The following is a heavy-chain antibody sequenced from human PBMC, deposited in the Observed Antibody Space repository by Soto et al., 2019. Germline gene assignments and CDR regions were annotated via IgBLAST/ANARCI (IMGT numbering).Heavy chain of an antibody. D-gene: IGHD3-10*01. V-gene: IGHV2-5*02. J-gene: IGHJ4*02. CDR2: IYWDDDN. CDR1: GFSLSTNGVG. Sequence: QITLKESGPTLVKPTQTLTLTCTVSGFSLSTNGVGVGWIRQPPGKALEWLALIYWDDDNRYRPSLRSRLTTTKDTSKNQVVLTMTNVDPVDTATYYCARRDYYASGSLTFDYWGQGTLVTVSS. CDR3: ARRDYYASGSLTFDY.